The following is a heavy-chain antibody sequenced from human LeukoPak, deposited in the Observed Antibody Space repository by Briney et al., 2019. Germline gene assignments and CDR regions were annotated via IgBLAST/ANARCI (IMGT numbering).Heavy chain of an antibody. D-gene: IGHD1-14*01. J-gene: IGHJ4*02. CDR1: GYTFTTYV. CDR3: ARDRTLFDY. CDR2: INTNTGNP. V-gene: IGHV7-4-1*02. Sequence: ASVKVSCKASGYTFTTYVLNWVRQAPGQGLEWMGWINTNTGNPTYAQGFTGRFVFSLDTSVSTAYLQISSLKTEDTAVYYCARDRTLFDYWGQGTLVTVSS.